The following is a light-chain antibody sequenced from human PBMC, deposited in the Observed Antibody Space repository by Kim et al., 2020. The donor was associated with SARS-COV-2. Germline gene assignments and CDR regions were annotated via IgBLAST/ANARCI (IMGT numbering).Light chain of an antibody. CDR2: GAS. J-gene: IGKJ2*01. V-gene: IGKV3-15*01. CDR3: EKYNNGPVYA. Sequence: GAPGERATLSCWAGQSVRSNLAWYQQKPGQAPRLLIWGASTRATGIPERFRGSGCGTEFTLTISSVQSEDFAVYYCEKYNNGPVYAFGQGTKLEI. CDR1: QSVRSN.